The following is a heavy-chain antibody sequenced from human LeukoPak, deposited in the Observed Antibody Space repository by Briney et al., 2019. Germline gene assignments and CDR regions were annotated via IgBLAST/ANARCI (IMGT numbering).Heavy chain of an antibody. D-gene: IGHD2-2*01. CDR3: ARVPGCSSTSCYRYFDY. Sequence: PGGSLRLSCAASGFTFSSYAMTWIRQPPGKGLEWIGEINHSGSTNYNPSLKSRVTISVDTSKNQLSLKLSSVTAADTAVYYCARVPGCSSTSCYRYFDYWGQGTLVTVSS. V-gene: IGHV4-34*01. CDR2: INHSGST. J-gene: IGHJ4*02. CDR1: GFTFSSYA.